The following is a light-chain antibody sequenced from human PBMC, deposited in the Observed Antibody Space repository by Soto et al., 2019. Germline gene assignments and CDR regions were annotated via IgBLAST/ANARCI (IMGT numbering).Light chain of an antibody. CDR2: EVS. J-gene: IGLJ2*01. CDR3: SSYTSSSTLPV. Sequence: QSALTQPASVSGSPGQSITISCTGTGSDVGGYNYVSWYQQHPGKAPKLMIYEVSNRPSGVSNRFSGSKSGNTASLTISGLQAEDEADYYCSSYTSSSTLPVFGGGTKLTVL. V-gene: IGLV2-14*01. CDR1: GSDVGGYNY.